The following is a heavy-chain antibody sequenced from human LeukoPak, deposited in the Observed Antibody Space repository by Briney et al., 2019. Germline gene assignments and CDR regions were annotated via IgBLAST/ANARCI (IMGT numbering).Heavy chain of an antibody. D-gene: IGHD2-21*01. CDR3: AKDFRIGYSAHFDY. CDR1: GFTFRSNA. J-gene: IGHJ4*02. Sequence: GGSLRLSCVGSGFTFRSNAMSWVRQAPEKGLEFVSGIYENGGTTYYADSVKGRFSISRDNSKNTLYLQMDSLRGEDTAVYYCAKDFRIGYSAHFDYWGQGALVTVSS. CDR2: IYENGGTT. V-gene: IGHV3-23*01.